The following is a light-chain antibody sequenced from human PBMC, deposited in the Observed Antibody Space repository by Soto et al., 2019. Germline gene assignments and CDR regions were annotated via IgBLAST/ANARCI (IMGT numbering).Light chain of an antibody. CDR2: DVS. CDR1: SSDVGGYNY. Sequence: QSVLTQPASVSGSPGQSITISCTGTSSDVGGYNYVSWYQQHPGKAPKLMIYDVSSRPSGVSDRFSGSNSGNTASLTISGLQAEDEADYYCSSYRSGSVLFGGGTKLTVL. V-gene: IGLV2-14*03. CDR3: SSYRSGSVL. J-gene: IGLJ2*01.